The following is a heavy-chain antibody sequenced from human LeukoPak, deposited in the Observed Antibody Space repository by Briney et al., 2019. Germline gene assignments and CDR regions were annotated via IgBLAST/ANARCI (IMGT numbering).Heavy chain of an antibody. CDR3: ANGTDYGDYPDY. D-gene: IGHD4-17*01. V-gene: IGHV3-23*01. CDR2: ISGSGGST. Sequence: GGSLRLFCAASGFTFSSYAMSWVRQAPGKGLEWVSAISGSGGSTYYADSVKGRFTISRDNSKNTLYLQMNSLRAEDTAVYYCANGTDYGDYPDYWGQGTLVTVSS. CDR1: GFTFSSYA. J-gene: IGHJ4*02.